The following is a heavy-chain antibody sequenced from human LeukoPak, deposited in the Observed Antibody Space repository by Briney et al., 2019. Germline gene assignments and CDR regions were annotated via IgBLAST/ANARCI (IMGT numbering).Heavy chain of an antibody. J-gene: IGHJ5*02. D-gene: IGHD4-17*01. Sequence: GGSLRLSCAASGFTFSSYSMNWVRQAPGKGLEWVSSISSSSSYIYYADSVKGRFTISRDNSKNTLYLQMNSLRAEDTAVYYCAKDGDYGDYVNWFDPWGQGTLVTVSS. V-gene: IGHV3-21*04. CDR3: AKDGDYGDYVNWFDP. CDR2: ISSSSSYI. CDR1: GFTFSSYS.